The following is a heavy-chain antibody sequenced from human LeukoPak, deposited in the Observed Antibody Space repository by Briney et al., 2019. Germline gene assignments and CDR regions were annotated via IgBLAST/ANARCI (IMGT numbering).Heavy chain of an antibody. V-gene: IGHV3-13*05. J-gene: IGHJ3*02. CDR3: ARVLPYGDNGGGAFDI. D-gene: IGHD4-17*01. CDR2: IGTVGDP. CDR1: GFTFSRYD. Sequence: PGGSLRLSCAASGFTFSRYDMHWVRQATGKGLEWVSAIGTVGDPYYPGSVKGRFTISRENAKNSLYLQMNSLRAGDTAVYYCARVLPYGDNGGGAFDIWGQGTMVTVSS.